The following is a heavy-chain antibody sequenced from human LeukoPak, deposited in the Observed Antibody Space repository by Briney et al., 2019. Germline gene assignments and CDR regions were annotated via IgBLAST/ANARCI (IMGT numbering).Heavy chain of an antibody. V-gene: IGHV5-51*01. CDR1: GYNFATSW. Sequence: ESLKISCKASGYNFATSWIVWVRQMPGKGLEWMGIIYPGDSDTIYSPSIQGQVTISADKSINTAYLQWSSLKASDTAMYYCARRTVGETRFDPWGQGTLVTVSS. CDR2: IYPGDSDT. J-gene: IGHJ5*02. CDR3: ARRTVGETRFDP. D-gene: IGHD3-10*01.